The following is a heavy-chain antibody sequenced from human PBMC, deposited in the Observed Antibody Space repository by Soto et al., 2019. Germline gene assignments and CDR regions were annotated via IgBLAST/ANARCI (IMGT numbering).Heavy chain of an antibody. V-gene: IGHV3-23*01. D-gene: IGHD3-3*01. CDR3: EIWSGSGWFDP. Sequence: HPGGSLRLSCTASGFTFSNYAMSWVRQAPGKGLEWVSAIGVSVDSTYYADSVKGRFTISRDNSKSTLYLQVSSLRADDTAVYYCEIWSGSGWFDPWGQGTLVTVSS. CDR2: IGVSVDST. CDR1: GFTFSNYA. J-gene: IGHJ5*02.